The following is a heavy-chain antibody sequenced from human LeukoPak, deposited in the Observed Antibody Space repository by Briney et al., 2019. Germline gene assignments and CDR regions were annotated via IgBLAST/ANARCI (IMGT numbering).Heavy chain of an antibody. CDR2: IIPIFGTA. CDR1: GGTFSSYA. D-gene: IGHD2-15*01. Sequence: SVKVSXKASGGTFSSYAISWVRQAPGQGLEWMGRIIPIFGTANYAQKFQGRVRITTDESTSTAYMELSSLRSEDTAVYYCAREVDIVVVVAATVYFDYWGQGTLVTVSS. CDR3: AREVDIVVVVAATVYFDY. V-gene: IGHV1-69*05. J-gene: IGHJ4*02.